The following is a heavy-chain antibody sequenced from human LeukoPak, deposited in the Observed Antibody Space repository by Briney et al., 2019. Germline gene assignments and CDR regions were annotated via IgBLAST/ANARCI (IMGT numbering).Heavy chain of an antibody. CDR1: GFTFSSYG. J-gene: IGHJ4*02. D-gene: IGHD3-22*01. V-gene: IGHV3-30*18. CDR3: AKEACYDSSGYYSS. CDR2: ISYDGSNK. Sequence: GGSLRLSCAASGFTFSSYGMHWVRQAPGKGLEWVAVISYDGSNKYYADSVKGRFTISRDNSKNTLCLQMNSLRAEDTAVYYCAKEACYDSSGYYSSWGQGTLVTVSS.